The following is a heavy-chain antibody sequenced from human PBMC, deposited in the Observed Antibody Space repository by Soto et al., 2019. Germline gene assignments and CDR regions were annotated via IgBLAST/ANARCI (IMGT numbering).Heavy chain of an antibody. CDR2: INPSGGST. J-gene: IGHJ4*02. Sequence: ASVKGSCNASRYSFTSSSMHCVRQSRGQGLEWMGIINPSGGSTSSAQKFQGRVTMTRDTSTSTVYMELSSLTFEDTAVYYCERGRNGYNLYYFDYWGQGALVTDSS. CDR1: RYSFTSSS. V-gene: IGHV1-46*01. CDR3: ERGRNGYNLYYFDY. D-gene: IGHD5-18*01.